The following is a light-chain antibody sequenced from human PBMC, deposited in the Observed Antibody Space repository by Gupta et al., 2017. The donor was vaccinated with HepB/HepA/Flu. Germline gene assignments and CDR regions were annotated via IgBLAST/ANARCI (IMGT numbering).Light chain of an antibody. J-gene: IGKJ1*01. CDR2: DAS. CDR3: QQRSDWPRT. CDR1: QSISYY. V-gene: IGKV3-11*01. Sequence: EIVLTPSPATLSLSPGERATLSCRASQSISYYVAWYQQKPGQAPRLLIYDASRRATGIPARFSGSGSGTDFTLIINSLEPEDFAFYYCQQRSDWPRTFGQGTKMEI.